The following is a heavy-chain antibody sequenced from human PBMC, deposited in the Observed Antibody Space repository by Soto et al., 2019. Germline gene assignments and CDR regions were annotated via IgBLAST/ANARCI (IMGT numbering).Heavy chain of an antibody. Sequence: FMRICCATCIFTLSVYEMSWVRQATGRGLEWVEYVSASGGTIFYADSVKGRFIISRDNAESSLSLQMNSLRADDTAVYYCTKEKSVVESGYDAFDVWGQRTMVTV. CDR3: TKEKSVVESGYDAFDV. CDR2: VSASGGTI. CDR1: IFTLSVYE. J-gene: IGHJ3*01. D-gene: IGHD5-12*01. V-gene: IGHV3-48*03.